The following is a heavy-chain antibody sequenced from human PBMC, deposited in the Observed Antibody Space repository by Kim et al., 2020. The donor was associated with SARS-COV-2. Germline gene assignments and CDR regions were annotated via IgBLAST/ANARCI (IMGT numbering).Heavy chain of an antibody. V-gene: IGHV6-1*01. D-gene: IGHD6-13*01. J-gene: IGHJ6*02. CDR3: ARDESHIAAAGSQRYYYYGMDV. Sequence: SQTLSLTCAISGDSVSSNSAAWNWIRQSPSRGLEWLGRTYYRSKWYNDYAVSVKSRITINPDTSKNQFSLQLNSVTPEDTAVYYCARDESHIAAAGSQRYYYYGMDVWGQGTTVTVSS. CDR1: GDSVSSNSAA. CDR2: TYYRSKWYN.